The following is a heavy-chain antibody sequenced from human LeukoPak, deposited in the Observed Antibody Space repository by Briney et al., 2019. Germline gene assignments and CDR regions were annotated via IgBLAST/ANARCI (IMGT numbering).Heavy chain of an antibody. Sequence: GGSLRLSCAASGFTFSSYGMHWVRQAPGKGLEWVAVISYDGSNKYYADSVKGRFTISRDNSKNTLYLQMNSLRAEDTAVYYCAKDRQYCSGGSCYYGMDVWGQGTTVTVSS. CDR1: GFTFSSYG. J-gene: IGHJ6*02. CDR2: ISYDGSNK. D-gene: IGHD2-15*01. CDR3: AKDRQYCSGGSCYYGMDV. V-gene: IGHV3-30*18.